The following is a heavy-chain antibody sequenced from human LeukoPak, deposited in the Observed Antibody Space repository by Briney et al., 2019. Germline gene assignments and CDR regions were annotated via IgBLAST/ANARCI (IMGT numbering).Heavy chain of an antibody. CDR1: GFTVNSNY. Sequence: PGGSLRLSCAASGFTVNSNYIHWVRQAPGKGLVWVSRIASDGSSTTYADSVKGRFSISRDNAKNTLYLRMNSLRVEDTAVYYCARGRPHGNDYWGQGTLVTVSS. CDR3: ARGRPHGNDY. J-gene: IGHJ4*02. CDR2: IASDGSST. V-gene: IGHV3-74*01. D-gene: IGHD4-23*01.